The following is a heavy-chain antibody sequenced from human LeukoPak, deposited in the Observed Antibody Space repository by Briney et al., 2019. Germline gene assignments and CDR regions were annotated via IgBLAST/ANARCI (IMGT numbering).Heavy chain of an antibody. D-gene: IGHD2-21*02. CDR3: ARRVVTLYYFDY. CDR1: GGSISSSSYY. V-gene: IGHV4-39*01. Sequence: SETLSLTCTVSGGSISSSSYYWGWIRQPPGKGLEWIGSIYYSGSIYYNPSLKSRVTISVDTSKNQFSLKLSSVTAADTAVYYCARRVVTLYYFDYWGQGTLVTVSS. J-gene: IGHJ4*02. CDR2: IYYSGSI.